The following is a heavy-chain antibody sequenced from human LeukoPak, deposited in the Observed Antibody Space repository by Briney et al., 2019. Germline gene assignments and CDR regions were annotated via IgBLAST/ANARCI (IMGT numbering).Heavy chain of an antibody. CDR2: VYYRGSS. V-gene: IGHV4-39*01. CDR3: ARLGLVGPYSSSAYYFDY. Sequence: SETLSLTCTVSGDSISNRNYYWGWIRQPPGKGLAWIGSVYYRGSSYYNPSLSSRVTIYVDTSKNQFSLMLSLLTAADTAVYYCARLGLVGPYSSSAYYFDYWGQGALVTVSS. D-gene: IGHD6-6*01. CDR1: GDSISNRNYY. J-gene: IGHJ4*02.